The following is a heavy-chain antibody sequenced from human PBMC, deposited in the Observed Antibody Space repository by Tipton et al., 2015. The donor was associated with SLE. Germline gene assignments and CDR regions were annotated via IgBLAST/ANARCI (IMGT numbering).Heavy chain of an antibody. J-gene: IGHJ6*03. V-gene: IGHV4-34*01. CDR2: INHSGVT. CDR3: ARHYYYYYMDV. CDR1: GGSFSGYY. Sequence: LRLSCAVYGGSFSGYYWSWIRQPPGKGLEWIGEINHSGVTNYNPSLKSRVTISVDTSKNQFSLKLSSVTAADTAVYYCARHYYYYYMDVWGTGTTVTVSS.